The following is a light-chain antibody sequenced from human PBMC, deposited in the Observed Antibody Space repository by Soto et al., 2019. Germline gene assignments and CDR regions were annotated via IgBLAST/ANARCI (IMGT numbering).Light chain of an antibody. Sequence: EFVLTQSPGTLSLSPGERATLSCRASQTVRNNYLAWYQQKPGQAPRLLIYDASSRATGIPDRFSGGGSGTDFTLTISRLEPEDFAVYYCQQYGSSLYTFGQGTKVDIK. CDR2: DAS. V-gene: IGKV3-20*01. CDR1: QTVRNNY. CDR3: QQYGSSLYT. J-gene: IGKJ2*01.